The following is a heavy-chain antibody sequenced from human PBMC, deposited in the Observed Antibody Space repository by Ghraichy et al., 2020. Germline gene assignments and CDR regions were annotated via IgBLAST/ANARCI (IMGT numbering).Heavy chain of an antibody. Sequence: GGPLRLSCAASGFTFSSYSMNWVRQAPGKGLEWVSYISSSSSTIYYADSVKGRFTISRDNAKNSLYLQMNSLRAEDTAVYYCARDLAYCGGDCYSDYWGQGTLVTVSS. D-gene: IGHD2-21*02. J-gene: IGHJ4*02. V-gene: IGHV3-48*01. CDR1: GFTFSSYS. CDR3: ARDLAYCGGDCYSDY. CDR2: ISSSSSTI.